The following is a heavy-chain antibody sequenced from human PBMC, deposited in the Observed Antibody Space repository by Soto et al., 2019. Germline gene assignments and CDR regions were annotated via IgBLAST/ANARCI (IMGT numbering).Heavy chain of an antibody. Sequence: GGSLRLSCGPGIFTFSYYYMMWICQAPGKGLGWVSYISSTGRTIYYADSVKGRFTISRDDAKKSLFLQLNSLRAEDTAVYYCAGSYGGNGNMAFDIWRQRTMVTV. CDR1: IFTFSYYY. J-gene: IGHJ3*02. V-gene: IGHV3-11*01. CDR2: ISSTGRTI. CDR3: AGSYGGNGNMAFDI. D-gene: IGHD4-17*01.